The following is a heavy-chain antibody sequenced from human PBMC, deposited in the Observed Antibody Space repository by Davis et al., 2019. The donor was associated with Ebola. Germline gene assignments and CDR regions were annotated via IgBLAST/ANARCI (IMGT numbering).Heavy chain of an antibody. CDR2: IWYDGSYE. D-gene: IGHD3-16*01. J-gene: IGHJ6*02. V-gene: IGHV3-33*03. CDR1: GFTFSSHG. Sequence: GESLKISCAASGFTFSSHGLHWVRQAPGKGLEWVAVIWYDGSYEYYADSVKGRFTIPRDDSKSTLDLQMNSLRAEDTAVYYCARGLGDYYYYAMDVWGQGTTVTVSS. CDR3: ARGLGDYYYYAMDV.